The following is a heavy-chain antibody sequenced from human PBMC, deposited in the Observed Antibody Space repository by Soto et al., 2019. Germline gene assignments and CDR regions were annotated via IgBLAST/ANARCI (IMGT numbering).Heavy chain of an antibody. Sequence: EVQLVEFGGGLVQPGGSLRLSCAASGFTFSSYEMNWVRQAPGKGLEWVSHISRSGGAIYYADSVKGRFTISRDIARSSLYLQLNSLRAEDTALYYCARSSGDYRPFDSWGQGTLVTVSS. V-gene: IGHV3-48*03. J-gene: IGHJ4*02. CDR1: GFTFSSYE. D-gene: IGHD3-22*01. CDR3: ARSSGDYRPFDS. CDR2: ISRSGGAI.